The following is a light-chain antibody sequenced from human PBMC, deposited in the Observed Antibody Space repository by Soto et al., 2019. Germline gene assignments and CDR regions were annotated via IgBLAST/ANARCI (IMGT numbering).Light chain of an antibody. CDR2: DVT. CDR1: SSDIGGYNF. V-gene: IGLV2-11*01. CDR3: CSYVGSYTSYV. Sequence: QSALTQPRSVSGSPGQSVTISCTGTSSDIGGYNFVSWYHQHPGKAPKFMIYDVTKRPSGVPDRFSGSKSGNTASLTISGLQAEDEADYYCCSYVGSYTSYVFGTGTKLTVL. J-gene: IGLJ1*01.